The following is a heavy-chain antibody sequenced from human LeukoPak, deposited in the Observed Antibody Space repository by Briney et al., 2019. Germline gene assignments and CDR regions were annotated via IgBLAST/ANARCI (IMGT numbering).Heavy chain of an antibody. V-gene: IGHV3-74*01. J-gene: IGHJ4*02. CDR2: INSDGSNT. CDR3: ARDYYGSGSYCPFDY. Sequence: GGSLRLSCAASGFTFSSYWMHWVRQAPGKGLVWVSRINSDGSNTSYADSVKGRFTNSRDNAKNTLYLQMNSLGAEDTAVYYCARDYYGSGSYCPFDYWGQGTLVTVSS. D-gene: IGHD3-10*01. CDR1: GFTFSSYW.